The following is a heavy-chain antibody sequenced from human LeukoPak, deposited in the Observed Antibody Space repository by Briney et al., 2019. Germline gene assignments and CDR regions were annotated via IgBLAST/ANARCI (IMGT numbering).Heavy chain of an antibody. CDR2: IHTGGST. V-gene: IGHV4-4*07. Sequence: SETLSLICTVSGGSITSYYWRWIRQPAGKGLEWIGRIHTGGSTNYNPSLKSRVTMSVDTSKNQFSLKLTSVTATDTAMYYCASSFAVAGYYHGMDVWGQGTTVTVSS. CDR1: GGSITSYY. J-gene: IGHJ6*02. CDR3: ASSFAVAGYYHGMDV. D-gene: IGHD3-3*01.